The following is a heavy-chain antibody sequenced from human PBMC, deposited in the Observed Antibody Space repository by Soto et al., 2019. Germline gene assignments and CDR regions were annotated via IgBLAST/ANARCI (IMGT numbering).Heavy chain of an antibody. CDR2: ISADSTNT. CDR3: STTVIIEDLVDS. Sequence: GASVKVSCKASGYTFSSYGISWVRQAPGQGLEWMGWISADSTNTNYAHKLQDRVTITTDTSTTTSYMELRSLRPDDTALYYCSTTVIIEDLVDSWGQGTQVTVSS. CDR1: GYTFSSYG. J-gene: IGHJ4*02. D-gene: IGHD4-17*01. V-gene: IGHV1-18*01.